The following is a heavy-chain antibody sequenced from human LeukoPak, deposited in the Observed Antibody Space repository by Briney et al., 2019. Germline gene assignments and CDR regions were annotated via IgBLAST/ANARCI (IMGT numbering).Heavy chain of an antibody. V-gene: IGHV3-21*04. Sequence: PGGSLRLSCAASGFTFSTYEINWVRQAPGKGLEWVSSINSSSSYIYYADSVKGRFTISRDNAMDTFYLQTNNLRADETAVYYCVKDRVDGSGSQFDSWGQGSLVIVSS. CDR1: GFTFSTYE. J-gene: IGHJ4*02. CDR2: INSSSSYI. CDR3: VKDRVDGSGSQFDS. D-gene: IGHD3-10*01.